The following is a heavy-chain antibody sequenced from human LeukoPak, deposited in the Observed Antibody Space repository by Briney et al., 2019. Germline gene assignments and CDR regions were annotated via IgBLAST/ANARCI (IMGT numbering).Heavy chain of an antibody. CDR2: ISGSGGST. Sequence: GGSLRLSCATSGFTFSNYAMSWVRQAPGKGLEWLSGISGSGGSTYNVDSMKGRFTISRDNSQNTVYLQMNYLRVEDTAVYYCARGTERDRLRWIGYYFDYWGQGSLVTVSS. D-gene: IGHD4-23*01. J-gene: IGHJ4*02. CDR1: GFTFSNYA. V-gene: IGHV3-23*01. CDR3: ARGTERDRLRWIGYYFDY.